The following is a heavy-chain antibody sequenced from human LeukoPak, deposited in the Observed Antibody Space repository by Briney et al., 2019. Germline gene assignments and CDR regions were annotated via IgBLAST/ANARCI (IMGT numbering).Heavy chain of an antibody. CDR1: GFTFSSYS. Sequence: PGGSLRLSCAASGFTFSSYSINWVRQAPGKGLEWIGEINHSGSTNYNPSLKSRVTISVDTSKNQFSLKLSSVTAADTAVYYCARRRRITMVRGANWFDPWGQGTLVTVSS. D-gene: IGHD3-10*01. CDR2: INHSGST. J-gene: IGHJ5*02. V-gene: IGHV4-34*01. CDR3: ARRRRITMVRGANWFDP.